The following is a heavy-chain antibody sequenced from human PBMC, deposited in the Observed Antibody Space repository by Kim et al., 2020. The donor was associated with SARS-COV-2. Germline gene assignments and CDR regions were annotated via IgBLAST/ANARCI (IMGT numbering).Heavy chain of an antibody. CDR3: ARVIWGTYRYTDY. D-gene: IGHD3-16*02. CDR2: INTDTGNP. CDR1: GYTFTNNA. Sequence: SVKFSCKASGYTFTNNAISWVRQAPGQGLEWMGWINTDTGNPTYAQAFTRRFVFSVDTSVTTAYLQISSLEAEDTALYYCARVIWGTYRYTDYWGQGTLVTVSS. J-gene: IGHJ4*02. V-gene: IGHV7-4-1*02.